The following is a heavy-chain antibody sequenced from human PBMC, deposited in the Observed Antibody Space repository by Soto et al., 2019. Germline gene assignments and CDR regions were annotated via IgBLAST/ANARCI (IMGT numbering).Heavy chain of an antibody. D-gene: IGHD3-22*01. J-gene: IGHJ5*02. CDR2: IYYSGST. V-gene: IGHV4-31*03. CDR3: ARERYYYDSSDQRVDWFDP. Sequence: TLSLTCTVSGGSISSGGYYWSWIRQHPGKGLEWIGYIYYSGSTYYNPSLKSRVTISVDTSKNQFSLKLSSVTAADTAVYYCARERYYYDSSDQRVDWFDPWGQGTLVTVSS. CDR1: GGSISSGGYY.